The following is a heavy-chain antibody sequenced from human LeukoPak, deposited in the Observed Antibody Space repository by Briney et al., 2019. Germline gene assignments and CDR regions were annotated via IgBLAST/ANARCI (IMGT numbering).Heavy chain of an antibody. Sequence: ASVKVSCKASGYTFTSYDINWVRQATGQGLEWMGWMNPNSGNTGYAQKFQGRVTITRNTSISTAYMELSSLRSEDTAVYYCARSYRPTYYYGSGSTYYYYYYMDVWGKGTTVTVSS. CDR3: ARSYRPTYYYGSGSTYYYYYYMDV. J-gene: IGHJ6*03. V-gene: IGHV1-8*03. CDR2: MNPNSGNT. D-gene: IGHD3-10*01. CDR1: GYTFTSYD.